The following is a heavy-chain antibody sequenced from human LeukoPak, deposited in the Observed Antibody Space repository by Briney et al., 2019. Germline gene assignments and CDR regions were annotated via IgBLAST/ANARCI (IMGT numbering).Heavy chain of an antibody. D-gene: IGHD1-26*01. Sequence: SETLSLTCAVYGGSFSAYYWSWIRQPPGKGLEWIGEVNHSGNTNFNPSLKSRVTISVDTSNNQFFLKMSSMTAADTAVYYCARHPTKWELRLSLDYWGQGILVTVSS. CDR3: ARHPTKWELRLSLDY. J-gene: IGHJ4*02. CDR2: VNHSGNT. V-gene: IGHV4-34*01. CDR1: GGSFSAYY.